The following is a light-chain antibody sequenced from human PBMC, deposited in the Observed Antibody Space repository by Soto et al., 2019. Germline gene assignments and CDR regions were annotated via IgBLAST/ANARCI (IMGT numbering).Light chain of an antibody. CDR2: DVS. J-gene: IGLJ1*01. V-gene: IGLV2-14*01. CDR1: SSDVGGYDY. Sequence: QSVLTQPVSVSGSPGQSIAISCTGTSSDVGGYDYVSWYQQHPGKAPKLMIYDVSNRPSGVSNRFSGSKSDNTASLTISGLQAEDEADYYCSSYTSSSTYVFGTGTKVTVL. CDR3: SSYTSSSTYV.